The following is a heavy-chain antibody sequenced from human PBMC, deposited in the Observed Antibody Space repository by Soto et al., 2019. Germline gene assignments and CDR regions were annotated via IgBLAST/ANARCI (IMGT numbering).Heavy chain of an antibody. Sequence: QVQLVQSGAEVRKPGASVKVSCKASGYTFSTSGMSWLRQAPGQGLEWMGWISTYNGDTNDAPKFQDRVTMTSDASTSTVYMELWSRRSDDTAVYYGARAGAAPYYYYGMDVWGQATRVTVSS. CDR1: GYTFSTSG. CDR3: ARAGAAPYYYYGMDV. D-gene: IGHD2-15*01. CDR2: ISTYNGDT. J-gene: IGHJ6*02. V-gene: IGHV1-18*01.